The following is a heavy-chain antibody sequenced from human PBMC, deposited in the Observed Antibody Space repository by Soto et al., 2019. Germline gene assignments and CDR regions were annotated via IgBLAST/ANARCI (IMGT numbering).Heavy chain of an antibody. Sequence: SETRSLTCTVTGGTLSGYYWTWIRQSAGGGLEWIGRIYSSGRTNYNPSLKSRVTSSLDTSMSHFSLRLRSVSAADTAVYYCARGQRFSDWFDPWGQGTLVTVSS. D-gene: IGHD3-3*01. J-gene: IGHJ5*02. CDR2: IYSSGRT. CDR3: ARGQRFSDWFDP. CDR1: GGTLSGYY. V-gene: IGHV4-4*07.